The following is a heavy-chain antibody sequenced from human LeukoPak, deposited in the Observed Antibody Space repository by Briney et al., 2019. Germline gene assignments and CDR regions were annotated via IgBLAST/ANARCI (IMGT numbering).Heavy chain of an antibody. D-gene: IGHD2-2*01. Sequence: GGSLRLSCAASGFTFSSYGMHWVRQAPGKGLEWVAVIWYDGSNKYYADSVKGRFTISRDNSKNTLYLQMNSLRAEDTAVYYCAREPYPYIGYCSSTSCGLDPWGQGTLVTVSS. J-gene: IGHJ5*02. V-gene: IGHV3-33*01. CDR3: AREPYPYIGYCSSTSCGLDP. CDR2: IWYDGSNK. CDR1: GFTFSSYG.